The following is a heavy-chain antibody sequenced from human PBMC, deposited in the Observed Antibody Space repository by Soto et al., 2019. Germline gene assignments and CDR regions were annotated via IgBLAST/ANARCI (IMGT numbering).Heavy chain of an antibody. CDR1: GGSVSIRSYY. Sequence: SSETLSLTCTVSGGSVSIRSYYWSWIRQPPGKGLEWIGYIYYSGITNYNPSLKSRVTISVDTSKNQCSLKLSSVTAADTAVYSCTSGIISKDYWGQGALVTVSS. V-gene: IGHV4-61*01. CDR3: TSGIISKDY. J-gene: IGHJ4*02. CDR2: IYYSGIT. D-gene: IGHD1-1*01.